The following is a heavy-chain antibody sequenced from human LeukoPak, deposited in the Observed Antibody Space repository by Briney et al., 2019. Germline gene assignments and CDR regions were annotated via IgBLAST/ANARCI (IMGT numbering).Heavy chain of an antibody. D-gene: IGHD4-17*01. J-gene: IGHJ4*02. V-gene: IGHV1-18*01. Sequence: ASVKVSCKAAGFTLTSYGISWVRQAPGQGLEWMGWIDAYNGKTNYAKNFQGRITVTRDTSTKMAYMELRSLRSDDTAVYYCTRDPDGDYDFDYWGQGTLVTVSS. CDR1: GFTLTSYG. CDR3: TRDPDGDYDFDY. CDR2: IDAYNGKT.